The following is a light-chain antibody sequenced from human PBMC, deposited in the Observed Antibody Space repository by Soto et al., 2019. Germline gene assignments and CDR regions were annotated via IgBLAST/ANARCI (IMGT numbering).Light chain of an antibody. CDR2: AIS. CDR1: QSISRDY. V-gene: IGKV3-20*01. CDR3: QQYGNSPQT. Sequence: EIVLTQSPGTLSLSPGERVTVSCRASQSISRDYFAWYQQKPGQAPRLLVYAISSRATGIPDRFSGSGSGTDFTLTISRLEPEDFAVYYCQQYGNSPQTFGQGTKVDNK. J-gene: IGKJ1*01.